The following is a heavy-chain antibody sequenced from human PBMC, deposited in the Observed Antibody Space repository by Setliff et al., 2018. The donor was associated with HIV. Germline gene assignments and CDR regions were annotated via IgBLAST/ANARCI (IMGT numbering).Heavy chain of an antibody. CDR2: IKEDGSET. CDR3: TRAAGWNSVRTTHIDN. Sequence: GGSLRLSCATSGFTFSNFWMTWVRQAPGKGLEWVANIKEDGSETFYVDSVKGRFTISRDNARTSLFLEMRSLRDEDTAVYYCTRAAGWNSVRTTHIDNWGRGTQVTVS. V-gene: IGHV3-7*03. D-gene: IGHD1-1*01. CDR1: GFTFSNFW. J-gene: IGHJ4*02.